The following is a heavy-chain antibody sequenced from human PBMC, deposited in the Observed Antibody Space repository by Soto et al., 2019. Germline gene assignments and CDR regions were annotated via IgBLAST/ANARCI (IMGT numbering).Heavy chain of an antibody. D-gene: IGHD2-21*01. Sequence: ASGKVSCKSSGYTFISHSITWVRQAPGQGLEWMGRISAYNGNTNYAQKFQGRVTMTTDTSTSTAYMELRSLRSDDTAVYYCARGAFCGGAPGCRDMDVWG. CDR3: ARGAFCGGAPGCRDMDV. V-gene: IGHV1-18*01. CDR1: GYTFISHS. J-gene: IGHJ6*02. CDR2: ISAYNGNT.